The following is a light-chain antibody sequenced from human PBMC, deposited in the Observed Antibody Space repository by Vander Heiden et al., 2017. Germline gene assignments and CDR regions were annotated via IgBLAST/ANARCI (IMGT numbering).Light chain of an antibody. J-gene: IGKJ3*01. CDR1: QSVSSSY. CDR2: GAS. V-gene: IGKV3-20*01. CDR3: QQYGSSPRT. Sequence: EIVLTQSPGTLPLSPGERATLSCRASQSVSSSYLAWYQQKPGQAPRLLSYGASSRAAGVPDRFSGSGSGTDFTLTISRLEPEDFAVYYCQQYGSSPRTFGPGTKVDIK.